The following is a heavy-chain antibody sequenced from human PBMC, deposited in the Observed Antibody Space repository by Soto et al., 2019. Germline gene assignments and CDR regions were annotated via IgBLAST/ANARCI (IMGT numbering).Heavy chain of an antibody. Sequence: GGSLRLSCKGSGYSFTSYWIGWVRQMPGKGLEWMGIIYPGDSDTRYSPSFQGQVTISAAKSISTAYLQWSSLKASDTAMYYCARREYYYDSSGYYYWFDPWGQGNLVTVSS. CDR3: ARREYYYDSSGYYYWFDP. V-gene: IGHV5-51*01. CDR1: GYSFTSYW. D-gene: IGHD3-22*01. CDR2: IYPGDSDT. J-gene: IGHJ5*02.